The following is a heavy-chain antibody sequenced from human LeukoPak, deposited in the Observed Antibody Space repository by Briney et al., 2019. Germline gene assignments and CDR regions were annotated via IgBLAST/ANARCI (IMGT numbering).Heavy chain of an antibody. CDR3: AREWVYDYGDQLLDYGMDV. V-gene: IGHV3-21*01. D-gene: IGHD4-17*01. CDR2: IRSSSSYI. Sequence: PGGSLRLSCAASGFTFSSYSMNWVRQAPGKGLEWVSSIRSSSSYIYYADSVKGRFTISRDNAKNSLYLQMNSLRAEDTAVYYCAREWVYDYGDQLLDYGMDVWGQGTTVTVSS. J-gene: IGHJ6*02. CDR1: GFTFSSYS.